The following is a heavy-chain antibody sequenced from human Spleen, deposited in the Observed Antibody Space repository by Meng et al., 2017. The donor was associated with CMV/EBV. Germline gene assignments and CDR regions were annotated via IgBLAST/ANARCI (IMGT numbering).Heavy chain of an antibody. V-gene: IGHV3-9*01. Sequence: SLRLSCTASGFTFDDYAIYWVRQTPGKGLEWVSRINWRGDDVHYADSVKGRFTISRDNGKDSVFLQMNSLRAEDTAVYYCAKNTIFGEYYFDYWGQGTLVTVSS. CDR1: GFTFDDYA. CDR3: AKNTIFGEYYFDY. D-gene: IGHD3-3*01. J-gene: IGHJ4*02. CDR2: INWRGDDV.